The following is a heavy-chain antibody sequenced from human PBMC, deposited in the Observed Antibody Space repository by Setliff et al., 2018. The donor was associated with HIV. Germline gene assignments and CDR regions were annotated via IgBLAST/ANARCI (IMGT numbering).Heavy chain of an antibody. J-gene: IGHJ3*02. V-gene: IGHV5-51*01. CDR3: ARLPFGSSDAFDI. D-gene: IGHD6-6*01. Sequence: PGESPKISCKASGYSFTSHWIGWVRQMPGKGLEWMGIIYPPDSDTTYSPSFRGQVTISADKSINTAYLHWSRLKASDTAIYFCARLPFGSSDAFDIWGQGTVVTVSS. CDR2: IYPPDSDT. CDR1: GYSFTSHW.